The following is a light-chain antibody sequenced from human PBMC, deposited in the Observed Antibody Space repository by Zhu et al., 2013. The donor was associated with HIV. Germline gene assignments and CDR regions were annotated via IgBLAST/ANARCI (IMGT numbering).Light chain of an antibody. CDR2: EVI. J-gene: IGLJ2*01. Sequence: QSALTQPPSASGSPGQSVTISCTGTSSDVGGYNYVSWYQQRPGKAPKLIIYEVIKRPSGVPYRFSGSKSGNTASLTVSGLQAEDEADYYCGTWDSSLSVGIFGGGTKLTVL. CDR1: SSDVGGYNY. CDR3: GTWDSSLSVGI. V-gene: IGLV2-8*01.